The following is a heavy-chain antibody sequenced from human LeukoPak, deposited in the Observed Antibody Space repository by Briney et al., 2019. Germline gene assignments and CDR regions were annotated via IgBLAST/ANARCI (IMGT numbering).Heavy chain of an antibody. J-gene: IGHJ6*03. CDR2: INQEGSEK. D-gene: IGHD6-13*01. CDR3: ASHSGSRVLGYYYYMDV. CDR1: GFTFSRYW. V-gene: IGHV3-7*01. Sequence: GGSLRLSCVAAGFTFSRYWMSWVRQAPGRGLEWVANINQEGSEKYYVDYMKGRFTISRDNAKNSLYVQMNSLRAEDTAVYYCASHSGSRVLGYYYYMDVWGKGTTVTISS.